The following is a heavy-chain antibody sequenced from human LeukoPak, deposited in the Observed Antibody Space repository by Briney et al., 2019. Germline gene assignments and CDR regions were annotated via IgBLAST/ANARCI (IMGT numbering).Heavy chain of an antibody. J-gene: IGHJ6*04. V-gene: IGHV3-48*03. CDR2: ISSSGSTI. D-gene: IGHD3-10*02. CDR1: VFSLSSYE. CDR3: AELGITMIGGV. Sequence: PGWSLRLSCVASVFSLSSYEMSWVRLAPGDGLEWASYISSSGSTIYYADSVKGRFTISRDNAKNSLYLQMNSLRAEDTAVYYCAELGITMIGGVWGKGTKVTISS.